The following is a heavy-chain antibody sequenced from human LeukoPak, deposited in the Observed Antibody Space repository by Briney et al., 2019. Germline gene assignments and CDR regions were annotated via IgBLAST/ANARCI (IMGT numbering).Heavy chain of an antibody. V-gene: IGHV4-61*01. J-gene: IGHJ5*02. CDR1: GGSISNSFYY. CDR2: IYYSGST. CDR3: ARGGYYGSGNDFRFDP. Sequence: SETLSLTCTVSGGSISNSFYYWSWIRQPPGKGLEWIGYIYYSGSTNYKPSLKSRVTISVDTSKNQFSLKLSSVTAADTAVYYCARGGYYGSGNDFRFDPWGQGTLVTVSS. D-gene: IGHD3-10*01.